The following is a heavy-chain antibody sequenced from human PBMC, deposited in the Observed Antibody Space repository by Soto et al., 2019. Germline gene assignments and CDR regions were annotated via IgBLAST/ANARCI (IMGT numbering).Heavy chain of an antibody. CDR2: IIPILGIT. J-gene: IGHJ1*01. D-gene: IGHD1-20*01. CDR3: ARDPRSITGTTSSEDFQY. Sequence: QAHLMQSGAEVKKPGSSVKVSCKASGGTFSGYAISWVRQRPGRGLEWVGGIIPILGITSYAEKFQGRITLAADESTGTAFMDLRSLISEDTAVYYCARDPRSITGTTSSEDFQYWGPGTLVSVSS. CDR1: GGTFSGYA. V-gene: IGHV1-69*01.